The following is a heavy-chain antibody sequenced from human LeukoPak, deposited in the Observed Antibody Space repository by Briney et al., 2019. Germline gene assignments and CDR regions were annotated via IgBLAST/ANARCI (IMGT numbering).Heavy chain of an antibody. CDR2: IYHSGST. Sequence: SETLSLTCAVSGYSISSDYYWGWIRQPPGKGLEWIGSIYHSGSTYYNPSLKSRVTMSVDTSKNHFSLRLTSVTAADTAVYYCGRVPYCSSARSWCYGFFLYYFDYWGQGTLVTVSS. D-gene: IGHD2-2*01. CDR1: GYSISSDYY. CDR3: GRVPYCSSARSWCYGFFLYYFDY. J-gene: IGHJ4*02. V-gene: IGHV4-38-2*01.